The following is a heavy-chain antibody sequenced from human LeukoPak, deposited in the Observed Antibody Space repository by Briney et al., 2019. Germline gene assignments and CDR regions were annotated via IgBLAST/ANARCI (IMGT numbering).Heavy chain of an antibody. J-gene: IGHJ4*02. Sequence: ASVKVSCKASGYSFTGYYMHWVRHAPGQGLEWMGWINPHSGGTNYAQKFQGRVTMTRDTSISTAYMELSRLRSDDTAMYYCARAPSSTSGTTFGYWGRGTLVTVSS. V-gene: IGHV1-2*02. CDR3: ARAPSSTSGTTFGY. D-gene: IGHD1-1*01. CDR2: INPHSGGT. CDR1: GYSFTGYY.